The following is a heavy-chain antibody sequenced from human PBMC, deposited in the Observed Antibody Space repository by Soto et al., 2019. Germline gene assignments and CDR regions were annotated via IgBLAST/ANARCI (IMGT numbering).Heavy chain of an antibody. CDR3: AKESGGERYAAYFDL. J-gene: IGHJ4*02. V-gene: IGHV3-30*18. Sequence: QVPLVESGGGVVQPGTSLRLACAASGFTLSNIGMQWVRQAPGTGLEWVAVISAGGNTKYYADSVKGRFTISRDNSKNTLLLQMNSLRTEDTAVYYCAKESGGERYAAYFDLWGQGTLVTVSA. CDR2: ISAGGNTK. D-gene: IGHD2-21*01. CDR1: GFTLSNIG.